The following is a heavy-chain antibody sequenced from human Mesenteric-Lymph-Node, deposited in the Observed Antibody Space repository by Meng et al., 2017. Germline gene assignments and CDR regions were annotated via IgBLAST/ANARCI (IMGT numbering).Heavy chain of an antibody. V-gene: IGHV3-23*01. Sequence: GESLKISCAASGFTFSSYTMSWVRQAPGKGLEWVSTPSGSGDATYYADSVKGRFTISRDNSKKTVSLQMNSLSAEDTAVYFCAKGRGYCSGGACYTDYWGQGTLVTVSS. CDR2: PSGSGDAT. D-gene: IGHD2-15*01. CDR1: GFTFSSYT. J-gene: IGHJ4*02. CDR3: AKGRGYCSGGACYTDY.